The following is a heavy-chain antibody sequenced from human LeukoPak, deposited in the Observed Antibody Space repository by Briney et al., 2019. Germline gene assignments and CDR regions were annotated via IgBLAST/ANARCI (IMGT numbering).Heavy chain of an antibody. D-gene: IGHD3-9*01. V-gene: IGHV3-20*04. CDR1: GFTFSSYA. CDR2: INWNGGST. CDR3: ARVLSDGAGDY. Sequence: PGGSLRISCAASGFTFSSYAMSWVRQAPGKGLEWVSSINWNGGSTCYADSVKGRFTISRDNAKNSLYLQMNSLRAEDTALYYCARVLSDGAGDYWGQGTLVTVSS. J-gene: IGHJ4*02.